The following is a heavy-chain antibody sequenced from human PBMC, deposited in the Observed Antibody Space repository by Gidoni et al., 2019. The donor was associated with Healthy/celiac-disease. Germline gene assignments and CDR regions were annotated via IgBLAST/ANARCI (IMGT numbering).Heavy chain of an antibody. D-gene: IGHD3-10*01. Sequence: EVQLLESGGGLVQPGGSLRLSCAASGFTCSSYAMSWVRQAPGKGLEWVSAISGSGGSTYYADSVKGRFTISRDNSKNTLYLQMNSLRAEDTAVYYCAKGSMVRGVRSYYYYGMDVWGQGTTVTVSS. CDR3: AKGSMVRGVRSYYYYGMDV. V-gene: IGHV3-23*01. CDR2: ISGSGGST. CDR1: GFTCSSYA. J-gene: IGHJ6*02.